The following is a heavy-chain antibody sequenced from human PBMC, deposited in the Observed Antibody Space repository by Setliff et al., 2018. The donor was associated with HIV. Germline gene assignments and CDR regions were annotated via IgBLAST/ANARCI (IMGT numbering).Heavy chain of an antibody. D-gene: IGHD2-2*01. CDR3: ARDFGGYCSSMSCPGLFDP. Sequence: RASVKVSCKASGGTFSNYGMSWVRQAPGQGLEWMGGIIPISGTANYAQKFQGRVTITTDESTSTAYMELSGLRSEDTAVSYCARDFGGYCSSMSCPGLFDPWGQGTLVTVSS. CDR1: GGTFSNYG. V-gene: IGHV1-69*05. CDR2: IIPISGTA. J-gene: IGHJ5*02.